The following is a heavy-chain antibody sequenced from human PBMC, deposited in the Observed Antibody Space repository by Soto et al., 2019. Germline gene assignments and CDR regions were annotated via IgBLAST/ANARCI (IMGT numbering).Heavy chain of an antibody. Sequence: SVKVSCKASAGTFSSYAISWVRQAPGQGLEWMGGSIPIFGTANYAQKFQGRVTITADEATSTSYMELSSLRSEDTAVYYFAGASMVVWDVYYCYGMDVSAQGSTVTVS. D-gene: IGHD2-15*01. V-gene: IGHV1-69*13. J-gene: IGHJ6*02. CDR2: SIPIFGTA. CDR3: AGASMVVWDVYYCYGMDV. CDR1: AGTFSSYA.